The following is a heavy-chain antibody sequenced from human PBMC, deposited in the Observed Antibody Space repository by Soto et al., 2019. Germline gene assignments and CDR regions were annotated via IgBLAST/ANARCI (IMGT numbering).Heavy chain of an antibody. D-gene: IGHD6-6*01. Sequence: GASVKVSCKASGGTFSSYAISWVRQAPGQGLEWMGGIIPIFGTANYAQKFQGRVTMTADASTGTAYMELSSLRSEDTAVYYCAASRYSSSSRAGYYYYYGMDVWGQGTTVTVSS. CDR3: AASRYSSSSRAGYYYYYGMDV. CDR2: IIPIFGTA. V-gene: IGHV1-69*13. J-gene: IGHJ6*02. CDR1: GGTFSSYA.